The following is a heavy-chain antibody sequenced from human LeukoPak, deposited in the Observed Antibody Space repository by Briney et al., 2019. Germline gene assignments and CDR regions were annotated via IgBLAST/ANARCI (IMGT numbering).Heavy chain of an antibody. Sequence: SETLSLTCTVSGGSISSYYWSWIRQPPGKGLEWIGCIYYSGSTNYNPSLKSRVTISVDTSKNQFSLKLSSVTAADTAVYYCASRGYSYGLNDYWGQGTLVTVSS. V-gene: IGHV4-59*12. CDR1: GGSISSYY. CDR2: IYYSGST. J-gene: IGHJ4*02. D-gene: IGHD5-18*01. CDR3: ASRGYSYGLNDY.